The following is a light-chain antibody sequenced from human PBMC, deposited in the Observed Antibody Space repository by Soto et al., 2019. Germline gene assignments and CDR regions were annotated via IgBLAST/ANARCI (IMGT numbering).Light chain of an antibody. CDR1: DRDVGGYSS. CDR3: SSHTTTTYVI. Sequence: QSVLTQPASVSGSPGQSITISCTGTDRDVGGYSSVSWYQLRPGKAPKLLIYEVSYRPSGVSTRFSGSRSGNTASLTISGLQSEDEASYYCSSHTTTTYVIFGGGTQLTVL. CDR2: EVS. V-gene: IGLV2-14*01. J-gene: IGLJ2*01.